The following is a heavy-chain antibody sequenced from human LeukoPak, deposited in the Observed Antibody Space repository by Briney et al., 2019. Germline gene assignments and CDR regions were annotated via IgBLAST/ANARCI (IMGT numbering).Heavy chain of an antibody. CDR3: ARMSYYDSSGDNWFDP. Sequence: EASVKVSCKASGYTFTSYDINWVRQATGQGLEWMGWMNPNSGNTGYAQKFQGRVTMTRDTSTSTAYMELSSLRSEDTAVYYCARMSYYDSSGDNWFDPWGQGTLVTVSS. CDR1: GYTFTSYD. V-gene: IGHV1-8*01. CDR2: MNPNSGNT. J-gene: IGHJ5*02. D-gene: IGHD3-22*01.